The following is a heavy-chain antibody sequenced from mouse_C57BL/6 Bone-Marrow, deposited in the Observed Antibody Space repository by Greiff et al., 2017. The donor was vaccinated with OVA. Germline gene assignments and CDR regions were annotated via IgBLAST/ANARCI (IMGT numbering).Heavy chain of an antibody. Sequence: EVQLQQSGPELVKPGASVKISCKASGYTFTDYYMNWVKQSHGKSLEWIGDINPNNGGTSYNQKFKGKATLTVDKSSSTAYMELRSLTSEDSAVYYCARRESYYGNPYWGQGTLVTVSA. D-gene: IGHD1-1*01. CDR1: GYTFTDYY. V-gene: IGHV1-26*01. CDR2: INPNNGGT. J-gene: IGHJ3*01. CDR3: ARRESYYGNPY.